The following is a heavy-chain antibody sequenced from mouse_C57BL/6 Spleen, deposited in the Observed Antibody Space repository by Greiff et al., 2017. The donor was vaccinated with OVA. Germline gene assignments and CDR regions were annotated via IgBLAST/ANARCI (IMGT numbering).Heavy chain of an antibody. CDR3: ARKEIYYDYSY. CDR1: GYTFTSYW. V-gene: IGHV1-50*01. D-gene: IGHD2-4*01. CDR2: IDPSDSYT. J-gene: IGHJ2*01. Sequence: VQLQQSGAELVKPGASVKLSCKASGYTFTSYWMQWVKQRPGQGLEWIGEIDPSDSYTNYNQKFKGKATLTVYTSSSTAYMQLSSLTSEDSAVYYCARKEIYYDYSYWGQGTTLTVSS.